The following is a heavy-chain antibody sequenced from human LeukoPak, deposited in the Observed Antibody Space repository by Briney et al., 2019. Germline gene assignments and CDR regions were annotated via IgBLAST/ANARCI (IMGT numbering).Heavy chain of an antibody. J-gene: IGHJ5*02. Sequence: QTGGSLRLSCAASGFIFSSYGMHWVRQAPGKGLEWVAVIWYDGSNKYYADSVKGRFTISRDNSKNTLYLQTNSLRAEDTAVYYCARGGSGSFPFDPWGQGTLVTVSS. V-gene: IGHV3-33*01. D-gene: IGHD3-10*01. CDR1: GFIFSSYG. CDR2: IWYDGSNK. CDR3: ARGGSGSFPFDP.